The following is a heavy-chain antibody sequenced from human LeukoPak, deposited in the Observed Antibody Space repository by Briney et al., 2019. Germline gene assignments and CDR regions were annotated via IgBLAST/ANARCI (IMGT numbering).Heavy chain of an antibody. V-gene: IGHV3-74*01. D-gene: IGHD6-19*01. Sequence: PGGSLRLSCAASRFTFSSYWMHWVRQAPGKELVWVSRIISDGSSTSYADSVKGRFTISRDNAKNTLYLQMNSLRAEDTAVYYCAREDVDITVATSGAFDIWGQGTMVTVSS. CDR1: RFTFSSYW. J-gene: IGHJ3*02. CDR3: AREDVDITVATSGAFDI. CDR2: IISDGSST.